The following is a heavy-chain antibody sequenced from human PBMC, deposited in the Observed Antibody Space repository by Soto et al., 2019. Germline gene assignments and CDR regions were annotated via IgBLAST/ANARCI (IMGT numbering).Heavy chain of an antibody. J-gene: IGHJ5*02. CDR2: IVPVLTTT. D-gene: IGHD3-3*01. V-gene: IGHV1-69*11. CDR1: GGTFSSSA. Sequence: QVQLVQSGAEVKKPGSSVMVSCMASGGTFSSSAITWVRQAPGQGLEWLGTIVPVLTTTNYAQHFQGRLTITADESTSTAYMELSSLKSADTAVYYCAGDALSDTYLDFWSGYHRLDPWGQGTLVTVSS. CDR3: AGDALSDTYLDFWSGYHRLDP.